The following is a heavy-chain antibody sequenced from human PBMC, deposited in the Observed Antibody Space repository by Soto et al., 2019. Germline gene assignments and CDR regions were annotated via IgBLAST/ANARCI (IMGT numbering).Heavy chain of an antibody. CDR3: AREKIPQTYYYGTDV. CDR1: GYTFTSYG. V-gene: IGHV1-18*01. CDR2: ISAYNGNT. Sequence: GASVKVSFKASGYTFTSYGISWVRQAPGQGLEWMGWISAYNGNTNYAQKLQGRVTMTTDTSTSTAYMELRSLRSDDTAVYYCAREKIPQTYYYGTDVWGQGNTVNVS. J-gene: IGHJ6*02. D-gene: IGHD3-16*01.